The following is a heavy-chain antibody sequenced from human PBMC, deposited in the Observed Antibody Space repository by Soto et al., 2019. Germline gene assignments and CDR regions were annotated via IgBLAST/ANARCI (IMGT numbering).Heavy chain of an antibody. CDR2: IYYSGST. Sequence: QVQLQESGPGLVKPSETLSLTCTVSGGSINSYYWSWIRQPPGKGLEWIGYIYYSGSTNYNPSLKSRATISVDTSKNQFTLKLSSVTAADTAVYYCARVTWQWLGGYAFDIWGQGTMVTVSS. V-gene: IGHV4-59*01. CDR3: ARVTWQWLGGYAFDI. J-gene: IGHJ3*02. CDR1: GGSINSYY. D-gene: IGHD6-19*01.